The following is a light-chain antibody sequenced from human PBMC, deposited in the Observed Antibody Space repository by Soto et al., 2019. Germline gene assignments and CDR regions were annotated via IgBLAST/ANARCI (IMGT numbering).Light chain of an antibody. CDR3: QQYYATPPYT. J-gene: IGKJ2*01. V-gene: IGKV4-1*01. CDR2: WAS. CDR1: QSVSYSSNNKNY. Sequence: DIVMTQSPDSLAVFLGERATINCKSSQSVSYSSNNKNYLAWYQQKAGQPPKLLIYWASTRESGVPDRFSGSGSGTDFTLTISSLQAEDVAVYYCQQYYATPPYTFGQGTKLEIK.